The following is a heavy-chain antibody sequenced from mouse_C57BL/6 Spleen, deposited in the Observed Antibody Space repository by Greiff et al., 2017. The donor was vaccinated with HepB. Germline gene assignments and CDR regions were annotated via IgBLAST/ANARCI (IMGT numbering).Heavy chain of an antibody. CDR1: GYAFSSSW. Sequence: VQRVESGPELVKPGASVKISCKASGYAFSSSWMNWVKQRPGKGLEWIGRIYPGDGDTNYNGKFKGKATLTADKSSSTAYMQLSSLTSEDTTVYFCARHYGNYFYYAMDYWGQGASVTVSS. V-gene: IGHV1-82*01. D-gene: IGHD2-1*01. CDR3: ARHYGNYFYYAMDY. J-gene: IGHJ4*01. CDR2: IYPGDGDT.